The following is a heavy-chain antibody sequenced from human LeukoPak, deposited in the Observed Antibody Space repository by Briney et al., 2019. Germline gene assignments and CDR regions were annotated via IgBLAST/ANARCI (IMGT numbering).Heavy chain of an antibody. CDR1: GFIVSDNY. Sequence: GGSLRLSCAASGFIVSDNYMSWVRQAPGKGLEWVSAISGSGVTTHYAGSVKGRFSISRDNSKNTLYLQMNSLRAEDTALYYCAKKVVVGATSPYSDFQDWGQGTLVTVSS. CDR3: AKKVVVGATSPYSDFQD. J-gene: IGHJ1*01. D-gene: IGHD1-26*01. CDR2: ISGSGVTT. V-gene: IGHV3-23*01.